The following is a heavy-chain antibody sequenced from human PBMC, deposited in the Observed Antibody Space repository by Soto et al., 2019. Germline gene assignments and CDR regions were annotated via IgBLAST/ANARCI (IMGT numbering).Heavy chain of an antibody. CDR1: GYTFTNYD. V-gene: IGHV1-8*01. J-gene: IGHJ6*02. CDR3: TRAQFEFGSYFGLDV. Sequence: TVRVSCKASGYTFTNYDITWVRQATGQGLEWMGWMNPDSENTGSPQKFQGRVTMTVNTSINTAYMELTSLRSEDTAVYYCTRAQFEFGSYFGLDVWGQGTTVTVSS. D-gene: IGHD3-10*01. CDR2: MNPDSENT.